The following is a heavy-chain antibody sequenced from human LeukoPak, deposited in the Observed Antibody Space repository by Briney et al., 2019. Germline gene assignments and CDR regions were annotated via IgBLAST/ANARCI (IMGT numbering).Heavy chain of an antibody. CDR1: GGSISSYY. CDR2: IYTSGST. Sequence: SETLSLTCTVSGGSISSYYWSWIRQPPGKGLEWIGYIYTSGSTNYNPSLKSRVTISVDMSKNQFSLKLSSLTPADTAVYHCATSDYYYYYMDVWGKGTTVTVSS. J-gene: IGHJ6*03. V-gene: IGHV4-4*09. CDR3: ATSDYYYYYMDV.